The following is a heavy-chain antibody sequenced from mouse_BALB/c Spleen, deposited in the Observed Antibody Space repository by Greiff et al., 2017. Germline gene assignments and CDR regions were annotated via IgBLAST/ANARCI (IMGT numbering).Heavy chain of an antibody. D-gene: IGHD2-4*01. CDR3: AREDYGYAMDY. J-gene: IGHJ4*01. CDR2: ISTYYGNT. CDR1: GYTFTDYA. Sequence: QVQLQQSGPELVRPGVSVKISCKGSGYTFTDYAMHWVKQSHAKSLEWIGVISTYYGNTNYNQKFKGKATMTVDKSSSTAYMELARLTSEDSAIYYCAREDYGYAMDYWGQGTSVTVSS. V-gene: IGHV1-67*01.